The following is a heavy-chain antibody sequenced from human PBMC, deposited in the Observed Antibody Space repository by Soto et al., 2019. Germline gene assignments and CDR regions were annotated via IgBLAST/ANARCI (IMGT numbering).Heavy chain of an antibody. CDR3: AKSGSYRHRSWVDT. D-gene: IGHD1-26*01. J-gene: IGHJ5*02. CDR2: ISYDGSNE. V-gene: IGHV3-30*18. CDR1: GFTFSSYG. Sequence: QVQLVESGGGVVQPGRSLRLSCAASGFTFSSYGMHWVRQAPGKGLEWVALISYDGSNEYYADSVKGRFTISRDNSKNTLSLQMHSLRPDDTAVFYCAKSGSYRHRSWVDTWGQGTLVTVAS.